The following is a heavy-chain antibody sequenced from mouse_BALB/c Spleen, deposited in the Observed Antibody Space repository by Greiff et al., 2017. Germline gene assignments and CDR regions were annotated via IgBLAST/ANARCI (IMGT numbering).Heavy chain of an antibody. Sequence: QVQLQQPGAELVRPGASVKLSCTASGYTITSYWMHWVKQRPEQGLEWIGRIDPYDSETHYNQKFQDKAKLTVDNSTSTAYMELRSLTSEDSAVYDCAKGRRGFAYWGQGTLVTVSA. CDR3: AKGRRGFAY. CDR2: IDPYDSET. J-gene: IGHJ3*01. V-gene: IGHV1-74*01. CDR1: GYTITSYW.